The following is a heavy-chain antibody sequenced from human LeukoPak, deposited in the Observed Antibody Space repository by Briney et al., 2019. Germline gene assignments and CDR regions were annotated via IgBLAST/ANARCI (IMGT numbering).Heavy chain of an antibody. CDR3: AKLHLGPDS. J-gene: IGHJ4*02. CDR1: GFTFSAYA. Sequence: PGGSLRLSCEASGFTFSAYAMTWVRQAPGKGLEWVSAISGSGGSTYFADSVNGRFTISRDNSKNTLYLQMNSLRAEDTAVYYCAKLHLGPDSWGQGTLVTVSS. CDR2: ISGSGGST. V-gene: IGHV3-23*01.